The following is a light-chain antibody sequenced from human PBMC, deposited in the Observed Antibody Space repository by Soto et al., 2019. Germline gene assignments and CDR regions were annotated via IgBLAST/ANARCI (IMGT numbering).Light chain of an antibody. V-gene: IGLV2-18*02. CDR1: SRDVGSYNR. J-gene: IGLJ2*01. Sequence: QSALTQPPSVSGSPGQSVTISCTGTSRDVGSYNRVSWYQQPPGTATKLMIYEVSNRPSGVPDRFSGSKSGNTASLTISGLQAEDEADYYCSSYTSSSTYVVFGGGNKLTFL. CDR2: EVS. CDR3: SSYTSSSTYVV.